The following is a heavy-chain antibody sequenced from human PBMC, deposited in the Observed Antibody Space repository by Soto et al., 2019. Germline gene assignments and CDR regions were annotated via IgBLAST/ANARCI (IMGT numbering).Heavy chain of an antibody. J-gene: IGHJ4*02. CDR2: INPNTGDI. V-gene: IGHV1-2*02. CDR1: GYTFTGHY. CDR3: ASNYYGSGSSGY. D-gene: IGHD3-10*01. Sequence: ASVKVSCKTSGYTFTGHYIHWVRQAPGQGLEWMGWINPNTGDINYAEKFQGRVTMTRDTSISTAYMELSRLRSDDTAVYYCASNYYGSGSSGYWGQGTLVIVSS.